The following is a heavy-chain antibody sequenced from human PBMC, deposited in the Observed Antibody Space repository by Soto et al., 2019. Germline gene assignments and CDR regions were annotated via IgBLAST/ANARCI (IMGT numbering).Heavy chain of an antibody. J-gene: IGHJ3*02. Sequence: QVQLQQWGAGLLKPSETLSLTCAVYGGSFSGYYWSWIRQPPGKGLEWIGEINHSGSTNYNPSLKNRDTISVVTSKNQFSPKLSSVTPAVTAVYYCARVRRYRYRYGPGAFDIWGQGRMVCVSS. CDR1: GGSFSGYY. CDR2: INHSGST. D-gene: IGHD5-18*01. V-gene: IGHV4-34*01. CDR3: ARVRRYRYRYGPGAFDI.